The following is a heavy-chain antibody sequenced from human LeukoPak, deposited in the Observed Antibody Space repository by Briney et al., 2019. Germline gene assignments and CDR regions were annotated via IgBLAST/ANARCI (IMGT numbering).Heavy chain of an antibody. CDR3: VRGGALYYDFWD. CDR2: INPNSGAT. V-gene: IGHV1-2*02. Sequence: ASVKVSCKASGYTCTGYYMHWVRQAPGEGLEWMGWINPNSGATDYAQTFQGRVTLTRDTSITTAYMEVSGLKSDDTAVYYCVRGGALYYDFWDWGQGTLVIVSS. J-gene: IGHJ4*02. CDR1: GYTCTGYY. D-gene: IGHD3-3*01.